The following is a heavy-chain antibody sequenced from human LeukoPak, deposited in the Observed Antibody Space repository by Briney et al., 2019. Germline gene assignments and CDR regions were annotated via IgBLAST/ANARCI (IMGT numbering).Heavy chain of an antibody. J-gene: IGHJ4*02. CDR2: IHGGTDI. D-gene: IGHD4-17*01. V-gene: IGHV3-66*01. CDR1: GFTVSSNY. Sequence: PGGSLRLSCAASGFTVSSNYMSWVRQAPGKGLEWVSVIHGGTDIYFADSVKGRFTISRDNSKNTLYLQMNSLRAEDTAVYYCARVAGDYAEYYFDQWGQGTLVTVSS. CDR3: ARVAGDYAEYYFDQ.